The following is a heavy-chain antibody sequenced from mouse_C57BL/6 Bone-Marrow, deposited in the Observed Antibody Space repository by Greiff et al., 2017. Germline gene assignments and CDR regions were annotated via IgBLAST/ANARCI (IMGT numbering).Heavy chain of an antibody. CDR2: ISGGGGNT. Sequence: DVKLVEPGGGLVKPGGSLKLSCAASGFTFSSYTMSWVRQTPEKRLQWVAAISGGGGNTYYPDSVKGRFPISRDNDKNILYLQMSRLRSEDTALYYCSRQVTTVLATKYFDVWGTGTTVTVSS. CDR1: GFTFSSYT. CDR3: SRQVTTVLATKYFDV. J-gene: IGHJ1*03. D-gene: IGHD1-1*01. V-gene: IGHV5-9*01.